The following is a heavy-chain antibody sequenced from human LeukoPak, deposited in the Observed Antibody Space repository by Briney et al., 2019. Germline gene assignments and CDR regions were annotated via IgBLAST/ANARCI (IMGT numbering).Heavy chain of an antibody. V-gene: IGHV5-51*01. CDR1: GYSFTSYW. J-gene: IGHJ4*02. D-gene: IGHD3-10*01. CDR2: IYPGDSDT. CDR3: ARHERAGATMVRGAEI. Sequence: GESLKISCKGSGYSFTSYWIGWVRQMPGKGLEWMGIIYPGDSDTRYGPSFQGQVTISADKSISTAYLQWSSLKASDTAMYYCARHERAGATMVRGAEIWGQGTLVTVSS.